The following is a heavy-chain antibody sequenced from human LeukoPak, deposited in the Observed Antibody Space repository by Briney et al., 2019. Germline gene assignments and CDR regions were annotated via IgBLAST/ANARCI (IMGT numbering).Heavy chain of an antibody. CDR3: ARWSSYRFDY. V-gene: IGHV4-39*07. J-gene: IGHJ4*02. CDR1: GGSISSSSYY. D-gene: IGHD5-12*01. Sequence: SETLSLTCTVSGGSISSSSYYWGWIRQPPGKGLEWIGSIYYSGSTNYNPSLKSRVTISVDTSKNQFSLKLSSVTAADTAVYYCARWSSYRFDYWGQGTLVTVSS. CDR2: IYYSGST.